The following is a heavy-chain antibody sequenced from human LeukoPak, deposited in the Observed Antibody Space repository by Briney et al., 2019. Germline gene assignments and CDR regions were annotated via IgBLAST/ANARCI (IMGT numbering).Heavy chain of an antibody. Sequence: SETLSLTCTVSGDSTSDSNYYWGWIRQPPGKGLEWIGSLYYTGSTYYNPSLKSRVTISVDTSKNQFSLKLSSVTAADTAVYYCARHIYCGGDCSPPVYWGQGTLVTVSS. V-gene: IGHV4-39*01. CDR1: GDSTSDSNYY. CDR3: ARHIYCGGDCSPPVY. J-gene: IGHJ4*02. CDR2: LYYTGST. D-gene: IGHD2-21*02.